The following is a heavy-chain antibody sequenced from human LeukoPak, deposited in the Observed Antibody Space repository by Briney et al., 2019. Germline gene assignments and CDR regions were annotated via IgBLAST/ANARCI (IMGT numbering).Heavy chain of an antibody. V-gene: IGHV1-18*04. CDR1: GYTFTDYY. Sequence: GASVKVSCKASGYTFTDYYIHWVRQAPGQGLEWMGWISAYNGNTNSAQKLQGRVTVTTDTSTSTAYMELRSLRSDDTAVYYCARGPLRLYSYDSSANYFRWFDPWGQGTLVTVSS. D-gene: IGHD3-22*01. CDR3: ARGPLRLYSYDSSANYFRWFDP. J-gene: IGHJ5*02. CDR2: ISAYNGNT.